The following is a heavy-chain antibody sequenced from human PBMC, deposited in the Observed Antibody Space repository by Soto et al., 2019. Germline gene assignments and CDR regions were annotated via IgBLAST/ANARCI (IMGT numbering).Heavy chain of an antibody. Sequence: ASVKVSCKASGYTFTSYDINWVRQATGQGLEWMGWMNPNSGNTGYAQKFQGRATMTRNTSISTAYMELSSLRSEDTAVYYCARGRSDFSGYDFSWSCPIDYYYYGMDVWGQGTTVTVSS. V-gene: IGHV1-8*01. CDR1: GYTFTSYD. CDR3: ARGRSDFSGYDFSWSCPIDYYYYGMDV. CDR2: MNPNSGNT. D-gene: IGHD5-12*01. J-gene: IGHJ6*02.